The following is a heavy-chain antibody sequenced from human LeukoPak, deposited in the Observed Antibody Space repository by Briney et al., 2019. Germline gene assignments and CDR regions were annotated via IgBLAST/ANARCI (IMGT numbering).Heavy chain of an antibody. V-gene: IGHV3-48*01. J-gene: IGHJ4*02. CDR2: ISSSSMSI. CDR3: ARDPTPTQLWFRGSFDY. Sequence: GGSLRLSCAASGFTFSSYSMNWVRQAPGKGLEWVSYISSSSMSIYYADSVKGRFTISRDNARSSLYLQMNSLRAEDTAVYYCARDPTPTQLWFRGSFDYWGLGALVTVSS. D-gene: IGHD5-18*01. CDR1: GFTFSSYS.